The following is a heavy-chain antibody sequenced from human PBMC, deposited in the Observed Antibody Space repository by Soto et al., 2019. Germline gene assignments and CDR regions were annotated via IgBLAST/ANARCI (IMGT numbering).Heavy chain of an antibody. D-gene: IGHD3-10*01. V-gene: IGHV3-74*01. CDR3: ARSYGSGSSADSARFDP. CDR1: GFTFSSYW. J-gene: IGHJ5*02. CDR2: INSDGSST. Sequence: PGGSLRLSCAASGFTFSSYWMHWVRQAPGKGLVWVSRINSDGSSTSYADSVKGRFSISRDNAKNTLYLQMSSLRADDTALYYCARSYGSGSSADSARFDPWGQGTLVTVSS.